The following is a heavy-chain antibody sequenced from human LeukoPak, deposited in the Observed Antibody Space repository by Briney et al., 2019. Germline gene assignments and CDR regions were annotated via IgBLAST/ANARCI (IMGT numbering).Heavy chain of an antibody. CDR2: IYHSGST. V-gene: IGHV4-38-2*02. Sequence: PSETLSLTCTVSGYSISSGYYWGWIRQPPGKGLEWIGSIYHSGSTYYNPSLKSRVTISVDTSKNQFSLKLSSVTAADTAVYYCARVPEQWLKTLFDYWGQGTLVTVSS. CDR1: GYSISSGYY. CDR3: ARVPEQWLKTLFDY. D-gene: IGHD6-19*01. J-gene: IGHJ4*02.